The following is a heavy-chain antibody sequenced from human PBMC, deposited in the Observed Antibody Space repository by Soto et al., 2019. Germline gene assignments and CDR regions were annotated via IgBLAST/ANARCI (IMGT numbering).Heavy chain of an antibody. J-gene: IGHJ4*02. CDR2: ISSSSTYI. V-gene: IGHV3-21*06. CDR1: GFTFSLYS. CDR3: VRARSTDSSPDY. Sequence: PGGSLRLSCAASGFTFSLYSMIWVRRAPGKGLDWVSSISSSSTYIYYADSLKGRFTVSRDNAKNSLYLQMDSLRAEDTAMYYCVRARSTDSSPDYWGQGTLVTVSS. D-gene: IGHD6-19*01.